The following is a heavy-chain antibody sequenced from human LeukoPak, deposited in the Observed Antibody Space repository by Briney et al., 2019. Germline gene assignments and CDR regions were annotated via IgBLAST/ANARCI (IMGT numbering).Heavy chain of an antibody. CDR1: GGSISSGSYC. V-gene: IGHV4-61*02. J-gene: IGHJ5*02. CDR3: ARDNSGIMITFGGVIVDPTRFDP. Sequence: PSETLSLTCTVSGGSISSGSYCWSWIRQPAGKGLEWIGRIYTSGSTNYNPSLKSRVTMSVDTSKNQFSLKLSSVTAADTAVYYCARDNSGIMITFGGVIVDPTRFDPWGQGTLVTVSS. D-gene: IGHD3-16*02. CDR2: IYTSGST.